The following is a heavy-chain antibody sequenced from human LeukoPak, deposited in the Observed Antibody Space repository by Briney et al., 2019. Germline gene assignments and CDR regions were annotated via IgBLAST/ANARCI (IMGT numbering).Heavy chain of an antibody. CDR1: GGTFSSYA. V-gene: IGHV1-69*01. CDR3: ARVLWELLNTHQNWFDP. Sequence: ASVKVSCKASGGTFSSYAISWVRQAPGQGLEWMGGIIPIFGTANYAQKFRGRVTITADESTSTAYMELSSLRSEDTAVYYCARVLWELLNTHQNWFDPWGQGTLVTVSS. CDR2: IIPIFGTA. J-gene: IGHJ5*02. D-gene: IGHD1-26*01.